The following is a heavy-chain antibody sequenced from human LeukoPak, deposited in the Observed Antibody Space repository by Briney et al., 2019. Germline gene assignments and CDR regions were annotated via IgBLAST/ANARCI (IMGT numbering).Heavy chain of an antibody. CDR2: FSDDEGRT. J-gene: IGHJ6*02. V-gene: IGHV3-74*01. CDR3: ARDYFYGLDV. CDR1: GFTFSSYW. Sequence: GGSLRLSCAVSGFTFSSYWIHWVRQAPGKGLVWVSRFSDDEGRTVYADSVKGRFTISKDNAKNTLYLQMNSLRAEDTAVYYCARDYFYGLDVWGQGTTVTVSS.